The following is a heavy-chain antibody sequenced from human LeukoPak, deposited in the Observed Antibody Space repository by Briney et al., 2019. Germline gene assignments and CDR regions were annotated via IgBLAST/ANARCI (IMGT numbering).Heavy chain of an antibody. Sequence: GSLRLSCAASGFTFSSFWMHWVRQAPGEGLAWVSRIKSDGINTTQADSVKGRFTISRDNPKSILYLQMNRLRAEDTAVYYCAREVAGGFDIWGQGTMVTVSS. D-gene: IGHD6-19*01. J-gene: IGHJ3*02. CDR1: GFTFSSFW. V-gene: IGHV3-74*01. CDR2: IKSDGINT. CDR3: AREVAGGFDI.